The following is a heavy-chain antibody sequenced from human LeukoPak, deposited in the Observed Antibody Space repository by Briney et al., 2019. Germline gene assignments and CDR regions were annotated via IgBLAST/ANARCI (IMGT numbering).Heavy chain of an antibody. CDR1: GYTFTGYY. D-gene: IGHD1-26*01. CDR2: IHPNYGGT. Sequence: ASVKVSCKASGYTFTGYYIHWVRQAHGQGLEWMGWIHPNYGGTNSAQKFQGRVTMTRDTSINTAYMEVSRLRSDDTAVYYCVRDQRGSHFDYWGQGTLVTVSS. J-gene: IGHJ4*02. CDR3: VRDQRGSHFDY. V-gene: IGHV1-2*02.